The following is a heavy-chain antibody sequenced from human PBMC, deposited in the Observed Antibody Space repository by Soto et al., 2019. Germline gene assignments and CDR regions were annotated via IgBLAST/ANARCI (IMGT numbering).Heavy chain of an antibody. D-gene: IGHD2-15*01. CDR1: GFTFSTYA. Sequence: PGGSLRLSCTPSGFTFSTYAMNWVRQAPGKGLEWVSAISADGFGTYYAASVKGRFTASTDNSKTTLYLQRNSLRVEDTAVYYCAKIMATSATGHWGQGPLVTVSS. J-gene: IGHJ4*02. V-gene: IGHV3-23*01. CDR3: AKIMATSATGH. CDR2: ISADGFGT.